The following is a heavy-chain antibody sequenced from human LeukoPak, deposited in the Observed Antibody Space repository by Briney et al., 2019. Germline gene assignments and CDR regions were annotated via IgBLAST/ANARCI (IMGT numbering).Heavy chain of an antibody. Sequence: PGGSLRLSCTASGFTFSNYAMSWVRQAPEKGLDWVSVISGSAHKIRYADSVEGRFTISRDNSENIVYLQMNNLRAEDTAVYYCAGRPTGYSSGYIHWGQGTLVTVSS. CDR3: AGRPTGYSSGYIH. J-gene: IGHJ4*02. V-gene: IGHV3-23*01. D-gene: IGHD5-18*01. CDR1: GFTFSNYA. CDR2: ISGSAHKI.